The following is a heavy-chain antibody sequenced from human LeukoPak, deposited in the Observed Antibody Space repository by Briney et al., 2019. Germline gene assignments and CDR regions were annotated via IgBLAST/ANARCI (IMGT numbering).Heavy chain of an antibody. V-gene: IGHV3-21*01. CDR1: GFTFSSYS. CDR2: ISSSSSYI. J-gene: IGHJ4*02. CDR3: ARDGGVEYYDSSNYYDY. Sequence: GGSLRLSCAASGFTFSSYSMNWVRQAPGKGLEWVSCISSSSSYIYYADSVKGRFTISRDNAKNSLYLQMNSLRAEDTAVYYCARDGGVEYYDSSNYYDYWGQGTLVTVSS. D-gene: IGHD3-22*01.